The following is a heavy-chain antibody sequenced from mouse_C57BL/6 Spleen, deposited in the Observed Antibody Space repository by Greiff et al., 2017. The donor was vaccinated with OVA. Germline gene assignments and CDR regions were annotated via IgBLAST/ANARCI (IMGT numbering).Heavy chain of an antibody. CDR2: INPYNGDT. CDR1: GYSFTGYF. D-gene: IGHD1-1*01. CDR3: ARDPVED. Sequence: EVQLQQSGPELVKPGDSVKISCKASGYSFTGYFMTWVMQSHGQSLEWIGRINPYNGDTFYNQKFKGKATLTVDKSSSTAHMELRSLTSEDSAGYYCARDPVEDWGKSTTLTVAS. V-gene: IGHV1-20*01. J-gene: IGHJ2*01.